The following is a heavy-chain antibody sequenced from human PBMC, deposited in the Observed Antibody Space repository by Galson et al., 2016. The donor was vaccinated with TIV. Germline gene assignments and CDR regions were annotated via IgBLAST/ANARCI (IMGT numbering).Heavy chain of an antibody. CDR2: IYQSGGV. D-gene: IGHD5-24*01. V-gene: IGHV4-61*08. CDR3: VRYMGEMVTVESFFYYMDV. Sequence: LSLTFSVSGGSLISGGHYWSWTRQSPGRGLEWLGHIYQSGGVDYNPPLKTRVTIPRDTSKNQFSLRLNSVTAADTATYSCVRYMGEMVTVESFFYYMDVWGKGTTVSVSS. J-gene: IGHJ6*03. CDR1: GGSLISGGHY.